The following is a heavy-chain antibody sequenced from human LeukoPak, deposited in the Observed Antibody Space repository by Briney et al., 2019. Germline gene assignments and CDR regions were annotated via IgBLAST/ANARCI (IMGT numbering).Heavy chain of an antibody. V-gene: IGHV4-4*07. J-gene: IGHJ4*02. Sequence: SETLSLTCTVSGGPISSYYWSWIRQPAGKGLEWIGRFYTSGSTNYNPSLKSRVTMSVDTSKNQFSLKLTSVTAADTAMYYCARDRYGGIIDYWGQGTLVTVSS. D-gene: IGHD1-1*01. CDR2: FYTSGST. CDR1: GGPISSYY. CDR3: ARDRYGGIIDY.